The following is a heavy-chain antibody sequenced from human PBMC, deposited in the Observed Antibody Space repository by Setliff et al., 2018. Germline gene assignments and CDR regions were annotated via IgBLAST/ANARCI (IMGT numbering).Heavy chain of an antibody. V-gene: IGHV7-4-1*02. CDR1: GYTFIDYG. D-gene: IGHD3-16*01. Sequence: GASVKVSCKASGYTFIDYGMNWVRQAPGQGLEWMGWISTNTGNPTYAQGFTGRFVFSLDTSVSTAYLQISSLKAEDTAVYYCAREGEGSTFFPLDAFDIWGQGTMVTVSS. CDR2: ISTNTGNP. CDR3: AREGEGSTFFPLDAFDI. J-gene: IGHJ3*02.